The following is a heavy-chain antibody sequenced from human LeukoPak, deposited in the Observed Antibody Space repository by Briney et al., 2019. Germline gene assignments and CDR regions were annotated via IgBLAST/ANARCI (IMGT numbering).Heavy chain of an antibody. CDR1: GYTFSSYG. CDR2: ISGYNGNT. CDR3: ARDAFPSGSYSAADY. D-gene: IGHD1-26*01. V-gene: IGHV1-18*01. J-gene: IGHJ4*02. Sequence: GASVKVSCKASGYTFSSYGISWVRQAPGQGLKWMGWISGYNGNTNYAQKLQGRVTMTTDTSTSTAYMELRSLRSDDTAVYYCARDAFPSGSYSAADYWGQGTLVTVSS.